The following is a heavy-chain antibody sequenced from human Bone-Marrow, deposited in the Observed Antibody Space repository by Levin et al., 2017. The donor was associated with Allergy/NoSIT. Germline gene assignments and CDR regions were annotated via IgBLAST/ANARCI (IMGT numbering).Heavy chain of an antibody. V-gene: IGHV3-21*01. CDR3: ARGIIGDVRVAHKEAFDI. CDR2: ISSSGSDM. Sequence: PGGSLRLSCTVSGFTFSIYSINWVRQAPGKGLEWVSSISSSGSDMYYVDSVKGRFTISRDNAKNSLTLQMNSLRAEDSAVYYCARGIIGDVRVAHKEAFDIWGQGTMVSVSS. J-gene: IGHJ3*02. CDR1: GFTFSIYS. D-gene: IGHD2-8*02.